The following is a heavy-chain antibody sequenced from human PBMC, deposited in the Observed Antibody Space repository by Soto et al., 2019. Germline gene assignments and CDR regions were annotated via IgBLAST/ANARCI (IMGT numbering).Heavy chain of an antibody. CDR3: VRGPSHGAFDI. CDR2: ITPDGNRA. Sequence: GGSLRLSCAASGSTFSSYDIHWIRQAPGKGLEWVAHITPDGNRAYYADSVKGRFTVSRDNARNTAYLQVKSLRPEDTAVYHCVRGPSHGAFDIWGQGTLVTVSS. CDR1: GSTFSSYD. V-gene: IGHV3-30-3*01. J-gene: IGHJ3*02.